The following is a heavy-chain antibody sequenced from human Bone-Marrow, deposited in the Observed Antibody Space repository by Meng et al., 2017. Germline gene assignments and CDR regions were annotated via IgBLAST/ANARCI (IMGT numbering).Heavy chain of an antibody. CDR1: GFTFSSYA. V-gene: IGHV3-33*08. CDR3: ARDRGYCTNGVCYFFDY. CDR2: IWYDGSNK. D-gene: IGHD2-8*01. Sequence: GESLKISYAASGFTFSSYAMSWVRQAPGKGLEWVAVIWYDGSNKYYADSVKGRFTISRDNSKNTLYLQMNSLRAEDTAVYYCARDRGYCTNGVCYFFDYWGQGTLVTVSS. J-gene: IGHJ4*02.